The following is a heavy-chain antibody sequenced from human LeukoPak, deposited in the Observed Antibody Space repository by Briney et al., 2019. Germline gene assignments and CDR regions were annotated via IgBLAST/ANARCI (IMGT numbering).Heavy chain of an antibody. Sequence: PGGSLRLSCAASGFTFSSYGMHWVRPAPGKGLGWGAVIWYDGGNKYYADSVKGRFTISRDNSKNTLYLQMNSLRAEDTAVYYCARDRWGAFDIWGQGTMVTVSS. CDR2: IWYDGGNK. D-gene: IGHD3-16*01. CDR3: ARDRWGAFDI. J-gene: IGHJ3*02. V-gene: IGHV3-33*01. CDR1: GFTFSSYG.